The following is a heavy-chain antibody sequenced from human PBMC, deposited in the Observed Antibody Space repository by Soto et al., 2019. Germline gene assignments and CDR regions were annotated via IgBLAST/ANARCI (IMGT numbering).Heavy chain of an antibody. Sequence: PSETLSLTCAVYGGSFSGYYWTWIRQPPGTGLEWIGEINHSGSTNYNPSLKSRVTISVDTSKNQFSLKLTSVTAADTAVYYCAGLRWTHYFDYWGQGTLVTVSS. D-gene: IGHD4-17*01. CDR1: GGSFSGYY. J-gene: IGHJ4*02. CDR2: INHSGST. V-gene: IGHV4-34*01. CDR3: AGLRWTHYFDY.